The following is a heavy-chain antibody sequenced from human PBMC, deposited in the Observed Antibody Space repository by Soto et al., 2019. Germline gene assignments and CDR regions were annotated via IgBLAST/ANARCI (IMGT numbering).Heavy chain of an antibody. CDR2: IYYSGST. Sequence: SETLSLTCTVSGCSISSGDYYWSWIRQPPGKGLEWIGYIYYSGSTYYNPSLKSRVTISVDTSKNQFSLKLSSVTAADTAVYYCARRKVGATAWVAFDIWGQGTMVTVSS. J-gene: IGHJ3*02. D-gene: IGHD1-26*01. V-gene: IGHV4-30-4*01. CDR3: ARRKVGATAWVAFDI. CDR1: GCSISSGDYY.